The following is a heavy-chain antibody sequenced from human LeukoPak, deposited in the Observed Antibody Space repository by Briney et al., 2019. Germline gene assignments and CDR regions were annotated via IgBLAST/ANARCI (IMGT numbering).Heavy chain of an antibody. J-gene: IGHJ4*02. Sequence: GGSLRLSCAASGFIFSNYGMHWVRQAPGKGLEWVAFIRYDGSIRYYIDSVKGRFTISRDNSKNTLYLQMNSLRAEDTAVYYCARDFPDTYYYGSGSLDYWGQGTLVTVSS. V-gene: IGHV3-30*02. D-gene: IGHD3-10*01. CDR1: GFIFSNYG. CDR3: ARDFPDTYYYGSGSLDY. CDR2: IRYDGSIR.